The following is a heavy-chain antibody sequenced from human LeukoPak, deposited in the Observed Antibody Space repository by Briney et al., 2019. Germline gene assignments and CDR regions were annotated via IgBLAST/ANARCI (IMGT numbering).Heavy chain of an antibody. CDR1: GGSISTYY. CDR3: ARTGYCSSASCYTESRPYYYYYMDV. D-gene: IGHD2-2*02. Sequence: SETLSLTCTVSGGSISTYYWSWIRQPPGKGLEWIGYIYYSGSTNYNPSLESRVTMSVDTSKNQFSLKLSSVTAADTAVYYCARTGYCSSASCYTESRPYYYYYMDVWGKGTTVTVSS. V-gene: IGHV4-59*01. J-gene: IGHJ6*03. CDR2: IYYSGST.